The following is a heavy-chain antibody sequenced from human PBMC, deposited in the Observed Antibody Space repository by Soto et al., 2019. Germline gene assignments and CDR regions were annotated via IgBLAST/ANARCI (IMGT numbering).Heavy chain of an antibody. Sequence: SVKVSCKASGGTFSSYAISWVRQAPGQGLEWMGGIIPIFGTANYAQKFQGRVTITADESTSTAYMELSSLRSEDTAVYYCARSIVVVTAADYWGQGTLVTVSS. V-gene: IGHV1-69*13. CDR1: GGTFSSYA. D-gene: IGHD2-21*02. CDR3: ARSIVVVTAADY. J-gene: IGHJ4*02. CDR2: IIPIFGTA.